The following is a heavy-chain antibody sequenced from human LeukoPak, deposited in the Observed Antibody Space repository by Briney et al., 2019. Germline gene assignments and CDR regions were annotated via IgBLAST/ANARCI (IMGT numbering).Heavy chain of an antibody. CDR1: GFTFSRHG. Sequence: GGSLRLSCAASGFTFSRHGMHWVRQAPGKGLEWLAVISYDGTDKYYADSVKGRFTISRDNAKNSLYLQMNSLRAEDTAVYYCARGWISDSFDYWGQGTLVTVSS. V-gene: IGHV3-30*12. J-gene: IGHJ4*02. CDR3: ARGWISDSFDY. D-gene: IGHD5-12*01. CDR2: ISYDGTDK.